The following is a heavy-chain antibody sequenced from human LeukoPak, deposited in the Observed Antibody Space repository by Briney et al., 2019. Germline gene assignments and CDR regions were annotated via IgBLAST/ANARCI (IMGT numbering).Heavy chain of an antibody. Sequence: PSETLSPTCTVSGGSISSYYWSWIRQPPGKGLEWIGYIYYSGSTNCNPSLKSRVTISVDTSKNQFSLKLSSVTAADTAVYYCARSLCGGDCYSAAFDIWGQGTMSPSLQ. CDR2: IYYSGST. V-gene: IGHV4-59*01. J-gene: IGHJ3*02. CDR1: GGSISSYY. CDR3: ARSLCGGDCYSAAFDI. D-gene: IGHD2-21*02.